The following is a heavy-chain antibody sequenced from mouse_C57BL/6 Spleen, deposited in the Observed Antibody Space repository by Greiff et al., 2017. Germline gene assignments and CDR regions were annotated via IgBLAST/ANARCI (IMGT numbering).Heavy chain of an antibody. J-gene: IGHJ3*01. D-gene: IGHD2-10*01. CDR3: ARTYYGNYAFAY. V-gene: IGHV5-17*01. CDR2: ISSGSSTS. Sequence: EVQLQESGGGLVKPGGSLKLSCAASGFTFSDYGMHWVRQAPEKGLEWVAYISSGSSTSYYADTVKGRFTISRDNAKNTLFLQMTSLRSEDTAMYYCARTYYGNYAFAYWGQGTLDTVSA. CDR1: GFTFSDYG.